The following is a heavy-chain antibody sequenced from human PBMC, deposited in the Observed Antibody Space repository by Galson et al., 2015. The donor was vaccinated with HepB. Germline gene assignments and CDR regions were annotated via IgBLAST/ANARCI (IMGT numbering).Heavy chain of an antibody. V-gene: IGHV7-4-1*02. Sequence: SVKVSCKASGYSFNTYAMNWVRQAPGQGLEWMGWINTNVGTPAYAQGFTGRFVFTLDTSVSTAYLQISSLKADDTAFYYCAREGPSRNTFDIWGQGTMVTVSS. J-gene: IGHJ3*02. CDR3: AREGPSRNTFDI. D-gene: IGHD4-11*01. CDR2: INTNVGTP. CDR1: GYSFNTYA.